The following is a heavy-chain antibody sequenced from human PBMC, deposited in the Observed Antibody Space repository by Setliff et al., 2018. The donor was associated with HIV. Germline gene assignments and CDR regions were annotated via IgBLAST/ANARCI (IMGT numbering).Heavy chain of an antibody. V-gene: IGHV3-74*01. CDR3: VRSDRGGVDY. CDR1: GFNLSSHW. CDR2: IDSDGATT. D-gene: IGHD3-22*01. J-gene: IGHJ4*02. Sequence: PGGSLRLSCAASGFNLSSHWMHWVRQAPGKGLLWVSHIDSDGATTSYADSVKGRFTMSRDNAKNTLYLQMNSLRAEDTALYYCVRSDRGGVDYWGQGTLVTVSS.